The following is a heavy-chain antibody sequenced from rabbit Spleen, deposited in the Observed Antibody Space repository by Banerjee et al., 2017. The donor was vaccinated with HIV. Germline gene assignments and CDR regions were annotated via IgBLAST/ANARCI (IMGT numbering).Heavy chain of an antibody. CDR1: GFSFTNNYF. D-gene: IGHD8-1*01. V-gene: IGHV1S45*01. Sequence: QEQLEESGGDLVKPEGSLTLTCTASGFSFTNNYFGCWVRQAPGKGLELISCVPGSSSGFTYSATWAKGRFTCSKTSSTTVTLQMTSLTVADTATYFCARDTGSSFSSYGMDLWGPGTLVTVS. J-gene: IGHJ6*01. CDR2: VPGSSSGFT. CDR3: ARDTGSSFSSYGMDL.